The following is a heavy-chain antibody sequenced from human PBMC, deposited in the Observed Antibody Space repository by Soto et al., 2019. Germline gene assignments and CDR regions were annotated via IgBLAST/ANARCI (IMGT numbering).Heavy chain of an antibody. CDR2: IIPMIGRT. D-gene: IGHD3-9*01. CDR3: ASWDYDVLTGYSYDD. V-gene: IGHV1-69*01. Sequence: QVQLVQSGAEVKKPGSSVKVSCKASGGTFNNYGMGWVRQAPGQGLEWMGGIIPMIGRTNYAQKFQGRLTLTADASRSTAYIELRSLRSDDTAVYYWASWDYDVLTGYSYDDWGQGTLVTVSS. J-gene: IGHJ4*02. CDR1: GGTFNNYG.